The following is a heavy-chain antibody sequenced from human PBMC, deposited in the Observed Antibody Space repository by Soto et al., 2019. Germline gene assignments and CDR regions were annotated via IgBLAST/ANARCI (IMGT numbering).Heavy chain of an antibody. J-gene: IGHJ4*02. CDR1: GYTFTSYG. CDR3: ARDENYYGSGSYLSFDY. D-gene: IGHD3-10*01. Sequence: QVQLVQSGAEVKKPGASVKVSCKASGYTFTSYGISWVRQAPGQGLEWMGWISAYNGNTNDAQKLQGRVTMTPDTSTSTAYMELRSLRDDDTALYYCARDENYYGSGSYLSFDYWGQGTLVTVSS. V-gene: IGHV1-18*01. CDR2: ISAYNGNT.